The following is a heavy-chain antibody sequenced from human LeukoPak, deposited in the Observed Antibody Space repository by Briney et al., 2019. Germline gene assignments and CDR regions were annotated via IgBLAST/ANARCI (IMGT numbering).Heavy chain of an antibody. CDR3: ARGVRAENYGDYVYYMDV. CDR1: GDSVSTTSAG. D-gene: IGHD4-17*01. Sequence: SQTLSLTCAISGDSVSTTSAGWNWIRQSPSRGLEWLGRTYYRSKWYNDYAVSVKSRITINPDTSKNQFSLQLNSVTPEDTAVCYCARGVRAENYGDYVYYMDVWGKGTTVTVSS. J-gene: IGHJ6*03. V-gene: IGHV6-1*01. CDR2: TYYRSKWYN.